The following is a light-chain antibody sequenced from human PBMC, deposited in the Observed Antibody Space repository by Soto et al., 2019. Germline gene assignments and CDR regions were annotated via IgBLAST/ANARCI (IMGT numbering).Light chain of an antibody. V-gene: IGKV1-5*01. Sequence: DIQMTQSPYTLSASVGDTVTVTCRASQSVSGWLAWYQQKPGEAPKLLIYDASALPRGVPSRFSGSGSGPTFPLTLARLQTADFANYYCHQYESFSGTFVPGTKVEI. J-gene: IGKJ1*01. CDR1: QSVSGW. CDR3: HQYESFSGT. CDR2: DAS.